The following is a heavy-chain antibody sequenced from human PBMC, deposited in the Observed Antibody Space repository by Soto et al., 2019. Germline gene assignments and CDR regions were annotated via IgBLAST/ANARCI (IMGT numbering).Heavy chain of an antibody. CDR1: GGSISTSDYY. J-gene: IGHJ5*02. CDR2: ISYSGYT. D-gene: IGHD6-13*01. Sequence: SETLSLTCSVSGGSISTSDYYWSWIRQPPGRGLDWIGDISYSGYTYYNPSLKSRVTISVDTSKNQFSLKLSSVTAADTAVYYCARAQHDAYRSSKLAGNWYDPWGQRTLVTVSS. CDR3: ARAQHDAYRSSKLAGNWYDP. V-gene: IGHV4-39*07.